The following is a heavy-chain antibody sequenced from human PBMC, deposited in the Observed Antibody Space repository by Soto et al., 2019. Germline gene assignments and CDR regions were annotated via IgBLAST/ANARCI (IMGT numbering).Heavy chain of an antibody. CDR3: ARVLEATGMDV. V-gene: IGHV1-18*01. D-gene: IGHD5-12*01. J-gene: IGHJ6*02. CDR2: ISAYNGNT. CDR1: CYTFTSYG. Sequence: SVEVSFRASCYTFTSYGISWVRQAPGQGLEWMGWISAYNGNTNYAQKLQGRVTMTTDTSTSTAYMELRSLRSDDTAVYYCARVLEATGMDVWGQGTTVTVSS.